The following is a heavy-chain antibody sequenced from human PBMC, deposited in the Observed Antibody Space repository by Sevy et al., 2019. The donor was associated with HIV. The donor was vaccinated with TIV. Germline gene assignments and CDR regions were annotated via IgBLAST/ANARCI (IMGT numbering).Heavy chain of an antibody. CDR3: AREVVRGVIIPPPAFDY. Sequence: SETLSLTCTVSDGSISSYYLSWIRQPAGKGLEWIGRIYTSGSTNYNPSLKSRVTMSVDTSKNQFSLKLSSVTAADTAVYYCAREVVRGVIIPPPAFDYWGQGTLVTVSS. V-gene: IGHV4-4*07. D-gene: IGHD3-10*01. CDR1: DGSISSYY. J-gene: IGHJ4*02. CDR2: IYTSGST.